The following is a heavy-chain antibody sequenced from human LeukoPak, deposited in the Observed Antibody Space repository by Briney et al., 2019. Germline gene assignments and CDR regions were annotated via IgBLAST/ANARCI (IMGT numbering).Heavy chain of an antibody. CDR3: ARGITMVRGVSDFNY. CDR2: ISAYNGNT. D-gene: IGHD3-10*01. CDR1: GYTFISCG. J-gene: IGHJ4*02. Sequence: ASLKLSCSVSGYTFISCGIRGLLQPPRQGVQGRRGISAYNGNTNYTQTLQSRVTITLDTSTNQAYLELSSVRADDTAEYYCARGITMVRGVSDFNYWGQGTLVTVPS. V-gene: IGHV1-18*01.